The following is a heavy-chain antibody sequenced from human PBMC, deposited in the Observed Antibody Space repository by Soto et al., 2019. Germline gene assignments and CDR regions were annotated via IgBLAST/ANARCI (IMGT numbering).Heavy chain of an antibody. Sequence: EVLLVKSGGGLVQPGGSLRLSCTASGFTFSSYEMNWVRQAPGKGLEWISYISTSGRTIFDAGSVKGRFTISRDNTRNTLFLQMDSLRPEDPAVYYCARQPAHVYEASPKWFDPWGQGTLVIVSS. CDR3: ARQPAHVYEASPKWFDP. CDR2: ISTSGRTI. V-gene: IGHV3-48*03. J-gene: IGHJ5*02. D-gene: IGHD3-16*01. CDR1: GFTFSSYE.